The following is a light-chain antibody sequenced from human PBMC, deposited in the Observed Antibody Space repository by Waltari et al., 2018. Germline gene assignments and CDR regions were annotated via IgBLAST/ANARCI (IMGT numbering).Light chain of an antibody. CDR1: QNILYSPNNKNY. V-gene: IGKV4-1*01. CDR2: WAS. CDR3: QQYYSGPRT. Sequence: DIVMTHSPDSLPVSLGERATINCNSSQNILYSPNNKNYLAWYQKKPGQPPKLLIYWASTRESGVPDRFSGSGSGTDVTLTISSLQTEDVAVYYCQQYYSGPRTFGQGTKVEIK. J-gene: IGKJ2*01.